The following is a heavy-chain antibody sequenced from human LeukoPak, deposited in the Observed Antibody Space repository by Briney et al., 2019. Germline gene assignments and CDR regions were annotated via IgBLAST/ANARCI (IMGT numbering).Heavy chain of an antibody. CDR1: GCTFSSYA. CDR3: ARGGHDILTGLAGFDY. V-gene: IGHV1-69*13. J-gene: IGHJ4*02. D-gene: IGHD3-9*01. CDR2: IIPIFGTA. Sequence: EASVKVSCKASGCTFSSYAISRVRQAPGQGLEWMGGIIPIFGTANYAQKFQGRVTITADESTSTAYMELSSLRSEDTAVYYCARGGHDILTGLAGFDYWGQGTLVTVSS.